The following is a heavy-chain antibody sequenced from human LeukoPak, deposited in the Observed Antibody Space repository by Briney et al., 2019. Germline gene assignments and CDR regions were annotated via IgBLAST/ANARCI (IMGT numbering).Heavy chain of an antibody. Sequence: PGGSLRLSCAVSGFSFSSYGMHWVRQAPGKGLEWMALISDDGSKKYYADSVKGRFTISRDNAKNSLYLQMNSLRAEDTAVYYCAELGITMIGGVWGKGTTVTISS. CDR2: ISDDGSKK. J-gene: IGHJ6*04. V-gene: IGHV3-30*18. CDR3: AELGITMIGGV. CDR1: GFSFSSYG. D-gene: IGHD3-10*02.